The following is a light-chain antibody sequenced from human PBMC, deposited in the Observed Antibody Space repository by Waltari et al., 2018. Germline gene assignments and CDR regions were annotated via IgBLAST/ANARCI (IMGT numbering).Light chain of an antibody. CDR2: ASS. CDR3: QQYYSYPGT. Sequence: AIRLTQSPSSIAASTGDKVTIPCRASQGVSSYLAWYQQKPGRAPKLLLYASSTLHTDVPSRFGGSGSGTEFSLTISCRQSEDFASYFCQQYYSYPGTFGQGTRVEV. CDR1: QGVSSY. J-gene: IGKJ1*01. V-gene: IGKV1-8*01.